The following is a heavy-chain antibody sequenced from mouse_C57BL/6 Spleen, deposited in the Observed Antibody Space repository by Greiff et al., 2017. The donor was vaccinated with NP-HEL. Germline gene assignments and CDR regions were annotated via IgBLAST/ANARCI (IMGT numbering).Heavy chain of an antibody. CDR3: ARSSITTVVATYYFDY. Sequence: QVQLKQPGAELVRPGTSVKLSCKASGYTFTSYWMHWVKQRPGQGLEWIGVIDPSDSYTNYNQKFKGKATLTVDTSSSTAYMQLSSLTSEDSAVYYCARSSITTVVATYYFDYWGQGTTLTVSS. CDR1: GYTFTSYW. V-gene: IGHV1-59*01. J-gene: IGHJ2*01. CDR2: IDPSDSYT. D-gene: IGHD1-1*01.